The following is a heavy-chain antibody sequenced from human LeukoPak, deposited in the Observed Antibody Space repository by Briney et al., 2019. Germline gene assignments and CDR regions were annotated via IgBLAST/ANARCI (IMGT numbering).Heavy chain of an antibody. V-gene: IGHV4-4*07. CDR1: GGSISSYY. CDR3: AREGTPTYYYGSGSLASWFDP. CDR2: IYTSGST. Sequence: PSETLSLTCTVSGGSISSYYWSWIRQPAGKGLEWIGRIYTSGSTNYNPSLKSRVTMSVDTSKNQFSLKLSSVTAADTAVYYCAREGTPTYYYGSGSLASWFDPWGQGTLVTVSS. J-gene: IGHJ5*02. D-gene: IGHD3-10*01.